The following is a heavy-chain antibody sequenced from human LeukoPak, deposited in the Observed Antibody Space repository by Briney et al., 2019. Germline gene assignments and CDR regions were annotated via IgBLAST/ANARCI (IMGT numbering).Heavy chain of an antibody. CDR1: GFTFSSYA. J-gene: IGHJ6*02. Sequence: PGGSLRLSCAASGFTFSSYAMSWVRQAPGKGLEWISSISKSGDSTYNADSVKGRVSISRDNSKNTLYLQMNSLRVDDAAVYFCAKDSGDYPHYHYGMDVWGQGTTVTVSS. D-gene: IGHD4-17*01. CDR3: AKDSGDYPHYHYGMDV. V-gene: IGHV3-23*01. CDR2: ISKSGDST.